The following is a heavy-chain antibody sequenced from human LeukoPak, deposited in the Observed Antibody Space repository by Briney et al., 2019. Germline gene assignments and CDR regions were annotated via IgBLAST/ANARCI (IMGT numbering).Heavy chain of an antibody. CDR2: IYYSGST. D-gene: IGHD6-13*01. CDR1: GGSISSGGYY. J-gene: IGHJ4*02. Sequence: PSETLSLTCTVSGGSISSGGYYWSWIRQHPGKGLEWIGYIYYSGSTYYNPSLKSRVTISVDTSKNQFSLKLSSVTAADTAVYYCARVHTTSSRSGAFDYWGQGTLVTVSS. V-gene: IGHV4-31*03. CDR3: ARVHTTSSRSGAFDY.